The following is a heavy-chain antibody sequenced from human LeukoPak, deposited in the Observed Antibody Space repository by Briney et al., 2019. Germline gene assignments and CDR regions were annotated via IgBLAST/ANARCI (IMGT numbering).Heavy chain of an antibody. CDR1: GGSISSYY. V-gene: IGHV4-4*07. D-gene: IGHD3-22*01. Sequence: PSETLSLTCTVSGGSISSYYWNWIRQPAGKGLEWVGRIYTSGSTTYNPSLKSRVPISVDKSKNQFPLKLRSVPAADTAVYYCARDWTYYDSSGYYRGLYYFDYWGQGTLVTVSS. CDR2: IYTSGST. CDR3: ARDWTYYDSSGYYRGLYYFDY. J-gene: IGHJ4*02.